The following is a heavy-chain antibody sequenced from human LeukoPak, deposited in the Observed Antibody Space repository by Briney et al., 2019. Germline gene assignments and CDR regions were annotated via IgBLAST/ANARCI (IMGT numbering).Heavy chain of an antibody. CDR1: GFTLSDYY. Sequence: GGSLRLSCAASGFTLSDYYMTWIRQAPGKGLEWVSYISGNGRTIYYADSVKGRFTISRDNTKNSLSLQMHSLRAEDTAVYYCARDQGFAYDPDAFNVWGQGTMVTVSS. D-gene: IGHD3-22*01. J-gene: IGHJ3*01. CDR2: ISGNGRTI. CDR3: ARDQGFAYDPDAFNV. V-gene: IGHV3-11*01.